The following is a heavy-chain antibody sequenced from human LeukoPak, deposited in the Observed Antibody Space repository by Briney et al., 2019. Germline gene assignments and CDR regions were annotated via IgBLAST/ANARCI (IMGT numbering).Heavy chain of an antibody. CDR1: GGTFSSYA. J-gene: IGHJ4*02. CDR2: IIPIFGIA. CDR3: ARDLGGMATITLDY. Sequence: GASVKVSCKASGGTFSSYAISWVRQAPGQGIEWMGRIIPIFGIANYAQKFQGRVTITADKSTSTAYMELSSLRSEDTAVYYCARDLGGMATITLDYWGQGTLVTVSS. V-gene: IGHV1-69*04. D-gene: IGHD5-24*01.